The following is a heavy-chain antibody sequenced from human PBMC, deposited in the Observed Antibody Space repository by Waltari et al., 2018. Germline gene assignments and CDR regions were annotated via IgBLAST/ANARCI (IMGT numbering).Heavy chain of an antibody. Sequence: QVQLVQSGAEVKKPGASVKVSCKASGYTFTSYDINWVRQVTGQGLEWMGWMNPNSGTTDYEQKFQGRVTMTRNTSISTAYMELSSLRSEDTAVYYCARGNPTARHWFDPWGQGTLVTVSS. D-gene: IGHD4-17*01. V-gene: IGHV1-8*01. J-gene: IGHJ5*02. CDR1: GYTFTSYD. CDR3: ARGNPTARHWFDP. CDR2: MNPNSGTT.